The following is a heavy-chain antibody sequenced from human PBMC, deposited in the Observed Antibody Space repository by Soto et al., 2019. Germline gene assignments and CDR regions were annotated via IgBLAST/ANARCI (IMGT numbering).Heavy chain of an antibody. CDR3: ARLVPPQWLGPDY. D-gene: IGHD6-19*01. J-gene: IGHJ4*02. V-gene: IGHV3-53*01. Sequence: GGSLRLSCAASGFTVSSNYMSWVHQAPGKGLEWVSVIYSGGSTYYADSVKGRFTISRDNSKNTLYLQMNSLRAEDTAVYYCARLVPPQWLGPDYWGQGTLVTVSS. CDR1: GFTVSSNY. CDR2: IYSGGST.